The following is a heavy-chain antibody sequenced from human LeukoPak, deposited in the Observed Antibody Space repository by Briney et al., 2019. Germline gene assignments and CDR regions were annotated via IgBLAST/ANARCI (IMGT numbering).Heavy chain of an antibody. V-gene: IGHV1-18*01. D-gene: IGHD6-19*01. J-gene: IGHJ5*02. Sequence: ASVKVSCKASGYTFTSYGITWVRQAPGQGLEWMGWIRVYNGNTNYAQKLQGRVTMTTDTSTSTAYMELRSLRSEDTAVYYCARGAAVAGRNWFDPWGQGTLVTVSS. CDR1: GYTFTSYG. CDR3: ARGAAVAGRNWFDP. CDR2: IRVYNGNT.